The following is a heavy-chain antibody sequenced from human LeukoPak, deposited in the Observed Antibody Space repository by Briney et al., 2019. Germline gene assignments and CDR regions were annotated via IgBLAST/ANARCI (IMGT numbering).Heavy chain of an antibody. CDR3: AKDQLYYGLGMDV. D-gene: IGHD3-10*01. Sequence: PGGSLRLSCAASGFTFSSYAMNWVRQAPGKGLEWVSGIGGSGGSTYYADSVKGRFTISRDNSKNTLYLQMNSLRAEDTAVYFCAKDQLYYGLGMDVWGQGTTVTVSS. J-gene: IGHJ6*02. CDR2: IGGSGGST. CDR1: GFTFSSYA. V-gene: IGHV3-23*01.